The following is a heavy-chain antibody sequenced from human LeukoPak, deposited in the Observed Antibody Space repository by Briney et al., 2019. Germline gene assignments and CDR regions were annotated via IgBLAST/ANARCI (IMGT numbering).Heavy chain of an antibody. CDR3: ARWVTADRGKKDAFDI. Sequence: GESLKISFETSGYNFAIYWIGWVRQMPGKGLEWMGLIFPGDSDTRYSPSFQGQVTFSADKSITTAYLQWSSLKASDTAMYYCARWVTADRGKKDAFDIWGQGTMVTVSS. V-gene: IGHV5-51*01. D-gene: IGHD2-21*02. CDR1: GYNFAIYW. J-gene: IGHJ3*02. CDR2: IFPGDSDT.